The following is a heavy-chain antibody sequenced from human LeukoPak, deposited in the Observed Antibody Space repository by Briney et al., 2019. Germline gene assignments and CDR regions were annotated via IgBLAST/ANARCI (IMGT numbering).Heavy chain of an antibody. V-gene: IGHV3-74*01. CDR1: GFTFSSYW. Sequence: GPLRLSCAASGFTFSSYWMHWVRQAPGKGLVWVSRIHSDGSSTSYADSVRGRFTISRDDAKSTLYLQMNSLRAEDTAVYYCARSGWPYYFDYWGQGTLVTVSS. CDR2: IHSDGSST. CDR3: ARSGWPYYFDY. D-gene: IGHD3-22*01. J-gene: IGHJ4*02.